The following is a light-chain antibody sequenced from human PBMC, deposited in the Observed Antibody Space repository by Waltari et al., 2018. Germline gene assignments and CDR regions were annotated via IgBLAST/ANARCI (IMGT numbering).Light chain of an antibody. CDR2: DAS. V-gene: IGKV1-39*01. Sequence: DIQMTQSPSSLSASVGDRVTMTCRASQSITNYLSWYQHKLGEAPNLLVYDASTLVSGVPSRFNGSGSGTEFTLTISSLQPEDLATYYCPQTYSTLMFSFGPGTKVDL. J-gene: IGKJ3*01. CDR3: PQTYSTLMFS. CDR1: QSITNY.